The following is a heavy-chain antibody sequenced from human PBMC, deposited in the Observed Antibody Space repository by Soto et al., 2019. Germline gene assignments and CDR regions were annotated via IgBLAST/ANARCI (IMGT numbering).Heavy chain of an antibody. V-gene: IGHV1-3*01. Sequence: ASVKVSCTASGYTFTSYAMHWVRQAPGQRLEWMGWINAGNGNTKYSQKFQGRVTITRDTSASTAYMELSSLRSEDTAVYYCARDRDIVDNYFEDWGQGTRVNV. CDR1: GYTFTSYA. J-gene: IGHJ4*02. D-gene: IGHD5-12*01. CDR3: ARDRDIVDNYFED. CDR2: INAGNGNT.